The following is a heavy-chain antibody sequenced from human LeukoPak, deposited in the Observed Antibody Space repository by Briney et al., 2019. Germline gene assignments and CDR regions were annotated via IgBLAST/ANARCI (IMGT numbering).Heavy chain of an antibody. Sequence: GGSLRLSCAASGFIFSSYAMSWVRQAPGKGLEWVSAISGSGGSTYYADSVKGRFTISRDNSKNTLYLQMNSLRAEDTAVYYCAKDAIVLRHFDWFKNSFDYWGQGTLVTVFS. D-gene: IGHD3-9*01. CDR2: ISGSGGST. CDR1: GFIFSSYA. CDR3: AKDAIVLRHFDWFKNSFDY. J-gene: IGHJ4*02. V-gene: IGHV3-23*01.